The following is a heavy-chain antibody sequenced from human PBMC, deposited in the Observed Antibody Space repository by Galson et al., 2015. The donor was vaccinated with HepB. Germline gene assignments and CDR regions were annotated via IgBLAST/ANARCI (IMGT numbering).Heavy chain of an antibody. V-gene: IGHV3-7*03. J-gene: IGHJ4*02. CDR1: GFIFGSYW. Sequence: SLRLSCAASGFIFGSYWMSWVRQAPGKGLEWVANIKLDGSDKYYVDSVKGRFTISRDNAKNSLYLQMNNLGAEDTAIYYCAKDDAGIGMSYWGRGPLVPVFS. D-gene: IGHD6-13*01. CDR2: IKLDGSDK. CDR3: AKDDAGIGMSY.